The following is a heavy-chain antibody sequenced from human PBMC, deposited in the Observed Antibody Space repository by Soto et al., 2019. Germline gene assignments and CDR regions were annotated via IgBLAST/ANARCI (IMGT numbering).Heavy chain of an antibody. D-gene: IGHD1-26*01. V-gene: IGHV4-61*01. CDR2: IYYSGST. Sequence: SETLSLTCSVSGGSVNSGSYYWSWIRQPPGKGLEWIGYIYYSGSTNYNPSLKSRVTISVDTSKNQFSLKLSSVTAADTAVYYCAREQVWWPTRGCFDPWGQGTLVTVSS. CDR1: GGSVNSGSYY. J-gene: IGHJ5*02. CDR3: AREQVWWPTRGCFDP.